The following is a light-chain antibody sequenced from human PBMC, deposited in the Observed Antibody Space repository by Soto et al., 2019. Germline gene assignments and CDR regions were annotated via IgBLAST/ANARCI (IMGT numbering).Light chain of an antibody. CDR2: GTS. J-gene: IGKJ4*01. Sequence: EIVLTQSPGTLFLSPGERATLSCRASQTIKSRSLAWYQQKPGQAPRRLIYGTSGRPTNIPDRFSASGSGTDFTLTISRLEPEDFAVYYCQQYGHSPLTFCGGTKVEIK. CDR1: QTIKSRS. V-gene: IGKV3-20*01. CDR3: QQYGHSPLT.